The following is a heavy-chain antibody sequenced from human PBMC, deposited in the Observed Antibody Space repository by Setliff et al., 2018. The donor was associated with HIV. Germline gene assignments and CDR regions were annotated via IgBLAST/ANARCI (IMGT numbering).Heavy chain of an antibody. CDR3: AAASNRRVRGVNLHYYYYMDV. Sequence: GASVKVSCKASGFTFTNSAMQWVRQARGQRLEWIGWIVVGSYNTNYAQIFQERVTITRDLSTSTAYMELSSLRSEDTAVYYCAAASNRRVRGVNLHYYYYMDVWGKGTTVTVSS. V-gene: IGHV1-58*02. D-gene: IGHD3-10*01. J-gene: IGHJ6*03. CDR2: IVVGSYNT. CDR1: GFTFTNSA.